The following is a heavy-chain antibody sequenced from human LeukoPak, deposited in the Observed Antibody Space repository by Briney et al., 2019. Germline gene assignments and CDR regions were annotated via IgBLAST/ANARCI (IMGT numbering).Heavy chain of an antibody. Sequence: GGSLRLSCAASGFTFSSYAMSWVRQAPGKGLEWVSAISGSGGNTYFAGSVKGRFTISRDNSKNTLYLQMNSLRAEDTAVYYCAKDPTDFDSSGQTYFDYWGQGSLVTVSS. CDR3: AKDPTDFDSSGQTYFDY. CDR2: ISGSGGNT. J-gene: IGHJ4*02. CDR1: GFTFSSYA. V-gene: IGHV3-23*01. D-gene: IGHD3-22*01.